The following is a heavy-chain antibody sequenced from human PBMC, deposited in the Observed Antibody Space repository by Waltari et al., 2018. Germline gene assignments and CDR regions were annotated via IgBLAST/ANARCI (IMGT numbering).Heavy chain of an antibody. CDR3: ARSGFHGSGTPFDP. CDR2: IDYSGST. V-gene: IGHV4-34*02. Sequence: QVQLQQWGAGLLKPSQTLSLTCAVEGGSFSGYFWNWVRQPPGNGLEWIGGIDYSGSTNYNPSLKSRVTLSIDTSRKRFSLNLNSMTAADTAIYYCARSGFHGSGTPFDPWGRGTLVTVSS. CDR1: GGSFSGYF. J-gene: IGHJ5*02. D-gene: IGHD3-10*01.